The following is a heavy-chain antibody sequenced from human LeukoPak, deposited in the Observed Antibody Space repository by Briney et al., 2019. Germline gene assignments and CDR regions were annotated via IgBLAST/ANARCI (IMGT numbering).Heavy chain of an antibody. D-gene: IGHD3-22*01. CDR1: GFIVSSNY. CDR3: AKGSYYDSSGSFYFDY. CDR2: ITSSGNTT. V-gene: IGHV3-53*01. J-gene: IGHJ4*02. Sequence: PGGSLRLSCAASGFIVSSNYMSWVRQAPGKGLEWVSGITSSGNTTYYADSVKGRFTISRDNSKNTLYVQVNSLGTEDTAAYYCAKGSYYDSSGSFYFDYWGQGTLVTVSS.